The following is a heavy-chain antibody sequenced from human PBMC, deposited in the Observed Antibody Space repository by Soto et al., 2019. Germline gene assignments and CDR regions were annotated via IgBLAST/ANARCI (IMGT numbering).Heavy chain of an antibody. CDR3: ARNYDSSGYYLN. CDR2: INPSGGST. Sequence: GASVKVSCKASGYTFTSYYMHWVRQAPGQGLEWMGIINPSGGSTSYAQKFQGRVTITADESTSTAYMELSSLRSEDTAVYYCARNYDSSGYYLNWGQGTLVTVSS. CDR1: GYTFTSYY. V-gene: IGHV1-46*01. J-gene: IGHJ4*02. D-gene: IGHD3-22*01.